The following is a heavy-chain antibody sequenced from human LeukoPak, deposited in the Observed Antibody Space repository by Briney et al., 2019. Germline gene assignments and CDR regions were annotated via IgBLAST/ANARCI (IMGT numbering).Heavy chain of an antibody. CDR3: VKDSSTTWFGGDSK. J-gene: IGHJ4*01. CDR1: GFTFSHYG. Sequence: PGGSLRLSCVASGFTFSHYGLQWVRQAPGKGLEWVSYISSAPSNKKYSESVKGRFTISRDNSKNTLYLQMKSLRVEDTAVYYCVKDSSTTWFGGDSKWGHGTPVTVSA. CDR2: ISSAPSNK. V-gene: IGHV3-30*18. D-gene: IGHD3-10*01.